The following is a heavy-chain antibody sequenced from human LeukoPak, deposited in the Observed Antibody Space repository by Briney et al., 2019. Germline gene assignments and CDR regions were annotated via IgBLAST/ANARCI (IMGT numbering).Heavy chain of an antibody. CDR3: ARDRYYYGSGSYWDYYYMDV. V-gene: IGHV3-7*01. CDR1: GFTVSRTY. J-gene: IGHJ6*03. CDR2: IKQDGSEK. Sequence: GGSLRLSCAASGFTVSRTYMSWVRQAPGKGLEWVANIKQDGSEKYYVDSVKGRFTISRDNAKNSLYLQMNSLRAEDTAVYYCARDRYYYGSGSYWDYYYMDVWGKGTTVTVSS. D-gene: IGHD3-10*01.